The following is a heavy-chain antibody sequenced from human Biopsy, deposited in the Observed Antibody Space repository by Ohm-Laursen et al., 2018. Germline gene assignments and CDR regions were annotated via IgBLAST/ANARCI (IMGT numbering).Heavy chain of an antibody. V-gene: IGHV1-46*01. CDR3: ARTESLDF. CDR2: IIPSGGYT. J-gene: IGHJ4*02. D-gene: IGHD3-10*01. Sequence: GASVKVSCKAYGYTISNYYIHWARQAPGQGPEWMGMIIPSGGYTRNAQKFEGTLTMTRDTSPSTVYMELRSLRSEDTAVYYCARTESLDFWGQEALVTVSS. CDR1: GYTISNYY.